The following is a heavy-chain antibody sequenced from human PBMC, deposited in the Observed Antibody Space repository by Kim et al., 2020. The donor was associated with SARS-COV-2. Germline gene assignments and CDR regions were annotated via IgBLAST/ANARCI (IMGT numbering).Heavy chain of an antibody. V-gene: IGHV3-30*03. CDR3: ATLAGAGSGAFDR. CDR2: ISPDGRKI. CDR1: GFTFSRDG. D-gene: IGHD6-19*01. J-gene: IGHJ4*02. Sequence: GGSLRLSCVASGFTFSRDGLHWVRQAPGKGLEWVAVISPDGRKIYYADSVKGRFTISRDNSRNTLYLQMNNLRAEDMAMYHCATLAGAGSGAFDRWGQGT.